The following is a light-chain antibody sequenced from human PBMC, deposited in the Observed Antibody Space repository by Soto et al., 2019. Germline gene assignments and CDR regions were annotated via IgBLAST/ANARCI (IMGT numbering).Light chain of an antibody. CDR2: EVS. V-gene: IGLV2-23*02. CDR3: CSYAGSSTWV. J-gene: IGLJ3*02. CDR1: SSDVGSYNL. Sequence: QSALTQPASVSGSPGQSITISCTGTSSDVGSYNLVSWYQQHPGKPTKLMIYEVSKRPSGVSNRFSCYKSGNTASLTISGLQAEDEADYYCCSYAGSSTWVFGGGTKVTVL.